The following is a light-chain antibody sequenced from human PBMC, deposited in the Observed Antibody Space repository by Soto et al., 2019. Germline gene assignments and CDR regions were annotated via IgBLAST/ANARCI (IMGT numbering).Light chain of an antibody. V-gene: IGKV1-5*01. CDR1: QSISSW. J-gene: IGKJ3*01. CDR2: DAS. CDR3: QQYNRGFT. Sequence: DIQMTQSPSTLSASVGDRVTITCRASQSISSWLAWYQQKPGKAPKLLIYDASSLESGVPARFSGSGSGTAFTLTISSLQPDDFATYYCQQYNRGFTFGPGTKVDIK.